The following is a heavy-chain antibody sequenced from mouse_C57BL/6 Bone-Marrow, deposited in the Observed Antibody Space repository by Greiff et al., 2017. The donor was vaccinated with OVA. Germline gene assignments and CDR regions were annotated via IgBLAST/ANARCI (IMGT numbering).Heavy chain of an antibody. CDR2: IDPSDSYT. CDR1: GYTFTSYW. V-gene: IGHV1-50*01. CDR3: ARRAQITTVVDY. D-gene: IGHD1-1*01. Sequence: QVQLQQSGAELVKPGASVKLSCKASGYTFTSYWMQWVKQRPGQGLEWIGEIDPSDSYTNYNQKFKGKATLTVDTSSSTAYMQLSSLTSEDSAVYYCARRAQITTVVDYWGQGTTLTVSS. J-gene: IGHJ2*01.